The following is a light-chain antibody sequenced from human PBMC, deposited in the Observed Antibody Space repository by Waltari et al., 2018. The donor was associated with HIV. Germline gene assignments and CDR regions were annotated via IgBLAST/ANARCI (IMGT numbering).Light chain of an antibody. V-gene: IGKV2-28*01. J-gene: IGKJ2*01. CDR2: LGS. CDR3: MQALQSPRT. Sequence: DIVMTQSPLSLPVTPGEPASISCRSSQSLLHSNGYNYLDWYLQKPGQSPQVLIYLGSHRASGVPDRFSVSGSGTDFTLKISRVEAEDVGVYYCMQALQSPRTFGQGTKLEI. CDR1: QSLLHSNGYNY.